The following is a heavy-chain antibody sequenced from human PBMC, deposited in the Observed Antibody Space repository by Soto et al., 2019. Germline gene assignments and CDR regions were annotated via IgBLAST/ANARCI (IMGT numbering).Heavy chain of an antibody. CDR1: GFPLSNAW. V-gene: IGHV3-15*07. CDR3: TTSRGVFH. J-gene: IGHJ4*02. Sequence: GGSLRLSCVASGFPLSNAWMNWVRQTPGKGLEWVGRIKSKTDGGTTDYAAPVQGRFTISRDDSKNTLYLQMSSLKTDDSAVYYCTTSRGVFHWGQGTLVTVTS. CDR2: IKSKTDGGTT. D-gene: IGHD3-16*01.